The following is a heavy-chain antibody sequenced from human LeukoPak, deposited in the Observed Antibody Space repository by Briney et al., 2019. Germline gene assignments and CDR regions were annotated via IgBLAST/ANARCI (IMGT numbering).Heavy chain of an antibody. D-gene: IGHD6-6*01. CDR3: ARALEYSSPLYYYGMDV. J-gene: IGHJ6*02. V-gene: IGHV4-59*01. CDR1: GGSISSYY. Sequence: SETLSLTCTVSGGSISSYYWSWIRQPPGKGLEWIGYIYYSGSTNYNPSLKSRVTISVDTSKNQFSLKLSSVTAADTAVYYCARALEYSSPLYYYGMDVWGQGTTVTVSS. CDR2: IYYSGST.